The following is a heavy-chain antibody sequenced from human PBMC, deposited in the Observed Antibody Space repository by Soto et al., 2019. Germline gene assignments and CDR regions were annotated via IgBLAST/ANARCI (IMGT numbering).Heavy chain of an antibody. CDR2: IWYDGSNK. D-gene: IGHD5-12*01. CDR1: GFTFSSYG. J-gene: IGHJ3*01. CDR3: ARAKGDYSGYDFSL. Sequence: QVQLVESGGGVVQPGRSLRLSCAASGFTFSSYGMHWVRQAPGKGLEWVAVIWYDGSNKYYADSVKGRFTISRDNSKNPLYLQMNSLRAEDTAVYYCARAKGDYSGYDFSLGGQGTMVTVSS. V-gene: IGHV3-33*01.